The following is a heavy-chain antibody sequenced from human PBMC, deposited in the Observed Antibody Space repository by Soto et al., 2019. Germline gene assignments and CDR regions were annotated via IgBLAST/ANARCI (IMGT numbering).Heavy chain of an antibody. CDR2: ISGSGGST. CDR1: GFTFSSYA. J-gene: IGHJ4*02. V-gene: IGHV3-23*01. Sequence: GGSLRLSCAASGFTFSSYAMSWVRQAPGKGLEWVSVISGSGGSTYYAASVKGRFTISRDNSQNTLNLQMNSLRADDTAVYYCAKDLGSSYYGSSGNFPSDSWGQGTLVTVSS. CDR3: AKDLGSSYYGSSGNFPSDS. D-gene: IGHD3-22*01.